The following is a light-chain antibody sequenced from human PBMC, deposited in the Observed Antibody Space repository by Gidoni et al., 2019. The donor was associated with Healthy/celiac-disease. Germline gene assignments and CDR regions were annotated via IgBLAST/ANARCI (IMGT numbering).Light chain of an antibody. CDR3: QVWDSSSDHHV. J-gene: IGLJ3*02. CDR2: DDS. CDR1: NMGRKS. Sequence: SYVLTQPPSVSGAPGQTARITGGGNNMGRKSVHWYQQKPGQAPVLVVYDDSDRPSGIPERFSGSNSGNTATLTISRVEAGDEADYYCQVWDSSSDHHVFGGGTKLTVL. V-gene: IGLV3-21*02.